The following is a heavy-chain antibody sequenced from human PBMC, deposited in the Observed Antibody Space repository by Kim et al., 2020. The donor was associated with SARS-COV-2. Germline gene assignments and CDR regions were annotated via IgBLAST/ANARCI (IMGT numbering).Heavy chain of an antibody. CDR2: ISSSSSTI. V-gene: IGHV3-48*02. CDR3: ARSYYYGSGSYLPVGY. D-gene: IGHD3-10*01. CDR1: GFTFSSYS. Sequence: GGSLRLSCAASGFTFSSYSMNWVRQAPGKGLEWVSYISSSSSTIYYADSVKGRFTISRDNAKNSLYLQMNSLRDEDTAVYYCARSYYYGSGSYLPVGYWGQGTLVTVSS. J-gene: IGHJ4*02.